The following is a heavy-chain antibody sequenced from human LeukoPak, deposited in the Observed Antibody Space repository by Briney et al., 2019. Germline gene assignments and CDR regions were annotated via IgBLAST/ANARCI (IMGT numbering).Heavy chain of an antibody. CDR3: AKDFLRQLGDY. Sequence: PGGSLRLSCAASGFTFSSYGMHWVRQAPGKGLEWVAFIRYDESNKYYADSVKGRFSISRDNSKNTLYLQMNSLRAEDTAVYYCAKDFLRQLGDYWGQGTLVTVSS. D-gene: IGHD6-13*01. CDR1: GFTFSSYG. CDR2: IRYDESNK. V-gene: IGHV3-30*02. J-gene: IGHJ4*02.